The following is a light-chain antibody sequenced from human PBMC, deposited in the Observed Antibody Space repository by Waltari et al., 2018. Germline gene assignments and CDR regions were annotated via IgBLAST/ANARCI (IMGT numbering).Light chain of an antibody. CDR3: QHYLRLPVS. CDR2: GAS. J-gene: IGKJ1*01. CDR1: QSVGRT. Sequence: EIVLTQSPGTLSLSPGERATLSCRASQSVGRTLAWYQQRPGQAPRLLMYGASSRAANIPDRFAGSGSGTDFSLTINRLEPEVFAVYYCQHYLRLPVSFGQGTKVEIK. V-gene: IGKV3-20*01.